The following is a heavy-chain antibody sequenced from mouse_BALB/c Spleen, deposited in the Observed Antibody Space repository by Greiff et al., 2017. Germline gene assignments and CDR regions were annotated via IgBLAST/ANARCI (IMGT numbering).Heavy chain of an antibody. Sequence: VQLKESGPGLVKPSQSLSLTCTVTGYSITSDYAWNWIRQFPGNKLDWMGYISYSGSTSYNPSLKSRISITRDTSKNQFFLQLNSVTTEDTATYYCASPYGNYADYAMDYWGQGTSVTVSS. CDR2: ISYSGST. D-gene: IGHD2-10*02. CDR3: ASPYGNYADYAMDY. J-gene: IGHJ4*01. CDR1: GYSITSDYA. V-gene: IGHV3-2*02.